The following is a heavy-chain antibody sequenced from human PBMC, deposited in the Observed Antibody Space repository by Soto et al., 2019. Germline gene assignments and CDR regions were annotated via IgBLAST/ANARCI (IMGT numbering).Heavy chain of an antibody. D-gene: IGHD6-6*01. CDR2: MNPNSGNT. Sequence: ASVKVSCKASGYTFTSYDINWVRQATGQGLEWMGWMNPNSGNTGYAQKFQGRVTMTRNTSISTAYMELSSVTAADTAVYYCARVFRGAALLWGQGTLVTVSS. CDR1: GYTFTSYD. V-gene: IGHV1-8*01. CDR3: ARVFRGAALL. J-gene: IGHJ4*02.